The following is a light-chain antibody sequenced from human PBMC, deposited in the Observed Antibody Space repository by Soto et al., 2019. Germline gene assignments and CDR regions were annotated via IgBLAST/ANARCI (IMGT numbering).Light chain of an antibody. J-gene: IGLJ2*01. Sequence: QSALTQPASVSGSPGQSITISCTGTSSDVGSYNLVSWYQQHPGKAPKLMIYEGSKRPSGVSNRFSGSKSGNTASLTISGLQADDEADYYCCSYAGDRDLIFGGGTKLTVL. CDR3: CSYAGDRDLI. CDR1: SSDVGSYNL. CDR2: EGS. V-gene: IGLV2-23*01.